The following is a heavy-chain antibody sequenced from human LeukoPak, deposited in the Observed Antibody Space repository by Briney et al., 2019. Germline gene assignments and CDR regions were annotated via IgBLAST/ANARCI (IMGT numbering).Heavy chain of an antibody. CDR2: ISGSGGST. D-gene: IGHD2-2*01. CDR3: TKDGSTKYCSSTSCYVNWFDP. CDR1: GFTFSSYA. V-gene: IGHV3-23*01. J-gene: IGHJ5*02. Sequence: GGSLRLSCAASGFTFSSYAMSWVRQAPGKGLEWVSAISGSGGSTYYADSGKGRFTISRDNSKNTLYLQMNSLRAEDTAVYYCTKDGSTKYCSSTSCYVNWFDPWGQGTLVTVSS.